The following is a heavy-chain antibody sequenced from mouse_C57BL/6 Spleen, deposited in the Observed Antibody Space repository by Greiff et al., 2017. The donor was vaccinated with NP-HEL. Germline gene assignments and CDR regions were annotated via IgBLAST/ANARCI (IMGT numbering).Heavy chain of an antibody. D-gene: IGHD3-3*01. J-gene: IGHJ4*01. CDR3: ARGGWAMDY. CDR1: GYTFTSYW. Sequence: QVQLQQPGAELVKPGASVKMSCKASGYTFTSYWITWVKQRPGQGLEWIGEIDPSDSYTNYNQKFKGKSTLTVDKSSSTAYMQLSSLTSEDSAVYYCARGGWAMDYWGQGTSVTVSS. V-gene: IGHV1-69*01. CDR2: IDPSDSYT.